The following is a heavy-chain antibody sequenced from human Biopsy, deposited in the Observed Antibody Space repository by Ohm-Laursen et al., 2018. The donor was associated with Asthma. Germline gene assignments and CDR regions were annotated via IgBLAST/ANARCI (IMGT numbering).Heavy chain of an antibody. V-gene: IGHV1-24*01. CDR2: HDHEEGGT. CDR3: ASDFPKDYVRYNFQF. J-gene: IGHJ4*02. D-gene: IGHD4-17*01. CDR1: GYSLTDLS. Sequence: GSSVKVSCKLSGYSLTDLSMHWVRQAPGQGLKWMGGHDHEEGGTVNARRFQGRVTMTEDTSTDTAYMELSSLSSDDTAVYYCASDFPKDYVRYNFQFWGQGTLVTVSS.